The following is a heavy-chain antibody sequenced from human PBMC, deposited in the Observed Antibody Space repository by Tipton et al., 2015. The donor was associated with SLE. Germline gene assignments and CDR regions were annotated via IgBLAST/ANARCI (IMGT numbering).Heavy chain of an antibody. V-gene: IGHV4-61*02. CDR2: IYTSGST. Sequence: TLSLTCTVSGGSFGSGGYYWTWVRQSAGKGLEFIGRIYTSGSTNYNPSLESRVTISVDTSKNQFYLRLTSVTAADTAVYYCARANEDAFDFWGQGTMVTVSS. D-gene: IGHD1-1*01. CDR1: GGSFGSGGYY. CDR3: ARANEDAFDF. J-gene: IGHJ3*01.